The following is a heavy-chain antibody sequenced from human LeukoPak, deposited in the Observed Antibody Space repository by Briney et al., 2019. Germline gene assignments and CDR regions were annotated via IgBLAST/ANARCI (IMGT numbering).Heavy chain of an antibody. CDR1: GFTFSSYN. J-gene: IGHJ4*02. Sequence: PGGSLRLSCTASGFTFSSYNMNWVRQAPGKGLEWVSYISSGSSTIYYADSVKGRFTISRDNAKNSLYLQMNSLGDDDTAVYYCARARPNDLRCPDWWGQGTLVTVSS. CDR3: ARARPNDLRCPDW. V-gene: IGHV3-48*02. CDR2: ISSGSSTI. D-gene: IGHD4-17*01.